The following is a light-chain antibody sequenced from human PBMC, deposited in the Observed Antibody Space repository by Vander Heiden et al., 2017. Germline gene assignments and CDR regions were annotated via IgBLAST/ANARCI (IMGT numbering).Light chain of an antibody. CDR2: AAS. CDR1: QGIRND. V-gene: IGKV1-6*01. J-gene: IGKJ2*02. Sequence: AIQMTQSPSSLSASVGDRVTITCRASQGIRNDLGWYQQKPGKAPKLLIYAASSLQSGVPSRFSGSGSGTDFTFTISSLQPEDFATYYCRQDDNYPRTFGQGTKLEIK. CDR3: RQDDNYPRT.